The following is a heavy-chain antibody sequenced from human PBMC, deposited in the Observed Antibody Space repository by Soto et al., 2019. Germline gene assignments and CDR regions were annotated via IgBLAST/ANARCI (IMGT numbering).Heavy chain of an antibody. V-gene: IGHV4-59*01. CDR3: ARDARGDGYNPVYYGMDV. D-gene: IGHD5-12*01. J-gene: IGHJ6*02. CDR1: GGSISSYY. CDR2: IYYSGST. Sequence: SETLSLTCTVSGGSISSYYWSWIRQPPGKGLEWIGYIYYSGSTNYNPSLKSRVTISVDTSKNQFSLKLSSVTAADTAVYYCARDARGDGYNPVYYGMDVWGQGTTVTVSS.